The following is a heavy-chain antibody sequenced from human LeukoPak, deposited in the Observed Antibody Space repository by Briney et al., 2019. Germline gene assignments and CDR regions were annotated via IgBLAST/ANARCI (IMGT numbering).Heavy chain of an antibody. V-gene: IGHV4-39*07. CDR1: GGSISSSSYY. D-gene: IGHD3-10*01. CDR3: ARVTYYYGSGSYYATLYYFDY. J-gene: IGHJ4*02. Sequence: SETLSLTCTVSGGSISSSSYYWGWIRQPPGKGLEWIGEIYHSGSTNYNPSLKSRVTISVDKSKNRFSLKLSSVTAADTAVYYCARVTYYYGSGSYYATLYYFDYWGQGTLVTVSS. CDR2: IYHSGST.